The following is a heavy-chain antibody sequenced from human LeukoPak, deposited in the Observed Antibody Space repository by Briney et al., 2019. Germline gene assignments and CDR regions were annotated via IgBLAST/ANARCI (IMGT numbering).Heavy chain of an antibody. CDR3: ARDRWGYSYGGD. Sequence: GGSLRLSCAASGFTFSSYEMNWVRQAPGKGLEWVSYISSSGSTIYYANSVKGRFTISRDNAKNSLYLQMNSLRAEDTAVYYCARDRWGYSYGGDWGQGTQVTVSS. CDR1: GFTFSSYE. D-gene: IGHD5-12*01. J-gene: IGHJ4*02. V-gene: IGHV3-48*03. CDR2: ISSSGSTI.